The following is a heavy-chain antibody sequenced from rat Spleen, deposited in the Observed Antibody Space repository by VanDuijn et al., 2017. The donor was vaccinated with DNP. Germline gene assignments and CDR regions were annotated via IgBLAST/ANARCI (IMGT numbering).Heavy chain of an antibody. J-gene: IGHJ4*01. Sequence: EVQLVESGGDLVQPGRSLKLSCGASGFTFNNYWMTWIRQVPGKGLEWVASITSSGGSTYYPDSVKGRFTISRDNAKNTLYLQMNSLRSEDTATYYCARVQLGYYALDAWGQGTSVTVSS. D-gene: IGHD5-1*01. CDR1: GFTFNNYW. V-gene: IGHV5-31*01. CDR2: ITSSGGST. CDR3: ARVQLGYYALDA.